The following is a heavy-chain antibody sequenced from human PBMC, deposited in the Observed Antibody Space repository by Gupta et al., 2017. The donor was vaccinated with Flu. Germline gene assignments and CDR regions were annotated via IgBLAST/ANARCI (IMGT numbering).Heavy chain of an antibody. CDR3: AKGRRVTIFGVVIEAGYYGMDV. V-gene: IGHV3-30*18. Sequence: QVQLVESGGGVVQPGRSLRLSCAASGFTFSRYGMPWVRQAPGKGLEWVAVISYDGSNKYYADSVKRRFTISRDNSKNTLYLQMNSLRAEDTAVYYCAKGRRVTIFGVVIEAGYYGMDVWGQGTTVTVSS. CDR2: ISYDGSNK. D-gene: IGHD3-3*01. CDR1: GFTFSRYG. J-gene: IGHJ6*02.